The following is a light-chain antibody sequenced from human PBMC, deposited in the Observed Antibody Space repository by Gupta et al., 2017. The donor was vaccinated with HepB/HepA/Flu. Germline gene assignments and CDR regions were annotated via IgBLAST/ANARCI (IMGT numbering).Light chain of an antibody. Sequence: VLTQPPSSSGTPVQRVTISCSGSRSDIGSNYVNWYQQLPGTAPKLHIYRNNQRPSGVPDRFSGSKSGTSASLAISGLRSEDEADYYCAAWDDSLSGWVFGGGTKLTVL. CDR2: RNN. V-gene: IGLV1-47*01. CDR1: RSDIGSNY. CDR3: AAWDDSLSGWV. J-gene: IGLJ3*02.